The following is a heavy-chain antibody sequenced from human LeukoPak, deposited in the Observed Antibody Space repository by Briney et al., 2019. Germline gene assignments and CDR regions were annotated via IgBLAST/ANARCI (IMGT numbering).Heavy chain of an antibody. Sequence: GASVTVSCMASGYTFSAYYIHWVGQAPGKGLAWVGVIKPDNGDTNFAPKFQGRVTMTSGKSLKTVFIELNSRACHGTAVYYCVSDRPHNWFDPWGQGTLVTVSS. CDR3: VSDRPHNWFDP. J-gene: IGHJ5*02. CDR1: GYTFSAYY. CDR2: IKPDNGDT. V-gene: IGHV1-2*02.